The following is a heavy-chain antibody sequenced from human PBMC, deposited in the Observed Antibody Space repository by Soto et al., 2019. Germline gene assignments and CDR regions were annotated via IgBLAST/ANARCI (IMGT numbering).Heavy chain of an antibody. J-gene: IGHJ6*02. Sequence: ASVKVSCKVSGYTLTELSIHWVRQAPGKGLEWMGNFDPEDGEIIFPQKFQGRVTMAEDTSTDAAYMELSSLRSEDTAVYYCATDTRLQYNDYYSMDVWGQGTTVTVSS. CDR3: ATDTRLQYNDYYSMDV. V-gene: IGHV1-24*01. CDR1: GYTLTELS. CDR2: FDPEDGEI.